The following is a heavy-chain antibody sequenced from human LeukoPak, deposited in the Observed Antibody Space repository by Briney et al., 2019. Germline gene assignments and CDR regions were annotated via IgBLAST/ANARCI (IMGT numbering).Heavy chain of an antibody. J-gene: IGHJ4*02. Sequence: ASVKVSCKASGYTFTNYYMDWVRQAPGQGLEWMGWINPNSGGTNYAQKFQGRVTMTRDTSISTAYMELSRLTSDDTAVYYCATASSKNYYGSGSYWGQGTLLTVSS. D-gene: IGHD3-10*01. CDR1: GYTFTNYY. V-gene: IGHV1-2*02. CDR2: INPNSGGT. CDR3: ATASSKNYYGSGSY.